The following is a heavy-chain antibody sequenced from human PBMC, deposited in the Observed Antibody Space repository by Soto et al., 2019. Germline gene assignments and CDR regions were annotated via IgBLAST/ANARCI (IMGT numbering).Heavy chain of an antibody. CDR2: IYYSXSP. CDR3: ARAPTHPGFDP. J-gene: IGHJ5*02. Sequence: TLSLTCTVSCGSIISGGYYWSWIRQHPGKGLEWMGXIYYSXSPYYNKSLKXXVTVSVDXXKNQFSLKMRSVTAADTAVYYCARAPTHPGFDPWGQGTLVTVSS. CDR1: CGSIISGGYY. D-gene: IGHD2-15*01. V-gene: IGHV4-31*01.